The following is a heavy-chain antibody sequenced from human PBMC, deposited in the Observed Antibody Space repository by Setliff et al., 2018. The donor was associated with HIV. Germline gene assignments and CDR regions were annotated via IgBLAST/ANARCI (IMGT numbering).Heavy chain of an antibody. Sequence: GASVKVSCKASGYTFSNYGISWVRPAPGQGLEWMGWISPYNGNTNYVQKLQGRVTITTDTSTSTAYMELRGLRSDDTAVYYCARVRQGPGDWYGLLDSWGQGSLVTVSS. CDR2: ISPYNGNT. CDR1: GYTFSNYG. V-gene: IGHV1-18*01. D-gene: IGHD6-19*01. J-gene: IGHJ4*02. CDR3: ARVRQGPGDWYGLLDS.